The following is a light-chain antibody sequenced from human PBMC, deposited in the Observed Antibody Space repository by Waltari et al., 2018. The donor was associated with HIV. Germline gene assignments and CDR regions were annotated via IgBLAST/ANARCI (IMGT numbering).Light chain of an antibody. V-gene: IGLV3-1*01. CDR1: KLGDKY. J-gene: IGLJ2*01. CDR2: QDS. Sequence: SYELTQPPSVSVSPGHTASTICSGDKLGDKYACWYQQKPGQSRVLVIYQDSKRSSGIPERFSGSHSGNTATLAISGTQPMDEAPYYCQAWDSSSVVFGGGTKLPVL. CDR3: QAWDSSSVV.